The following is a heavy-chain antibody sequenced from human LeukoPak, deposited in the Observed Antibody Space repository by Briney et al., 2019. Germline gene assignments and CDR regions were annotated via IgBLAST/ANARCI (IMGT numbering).Heavy chain of an antibody. J-gene: IGHJ4*02. D-gene: IGHD3-10*01. CDR2: IYSGDSDT. CDR1: GYSFTSYW. Sequence: GESLKISCKGSGYSFTSYWIGWVRQMPGKGLEWMGIIYSGDSDTRYSPSFQGQVTISADKSISTAYLQWSSLKASDTAMYYCARHESMIWFGESHQFVDYWGQGTLVTVSS. CDR3: ARHESMIWFGESHQFVDY. V-gene: IGHV5-51*01.